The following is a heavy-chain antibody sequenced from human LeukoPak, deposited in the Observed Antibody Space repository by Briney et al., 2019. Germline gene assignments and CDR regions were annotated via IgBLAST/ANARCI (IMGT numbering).Heavy chain of an antibody. J-gene: IGHJ6*03. D-gene: IGHD3-10*01. CDR1: GYSISSGYY. V-gene: IGHV4-38-2*02. CDR2: IYHSGST. CDR3: ARVNMARGVTYYYYMDV. Sequence: SETLSLTCTVSGYSISSGYYWGWIRQPPGKGLEWIGSIYHSGSTYYNPSLKSRVTISVDTSKNQFSLKLSSVTAADTAVYYCARVNMARGVTYYYYMDVWGKGTTVTVSS.